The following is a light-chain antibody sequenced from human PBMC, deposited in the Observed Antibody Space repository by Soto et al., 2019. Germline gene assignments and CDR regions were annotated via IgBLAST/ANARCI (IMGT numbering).Light chain of an antibody. CDR1: QSVSSN. J-gene: IGKJ2*01. Sequence: EIVMTQSPATLSVSPGERATLSCRASQSVSSNLAWYQQKPGQAPRLLIYGASTRATGIPARFSGSGSGTEFTLTISSLQSEDFAVYYCQQYNNWPPTGTFDQGTKLEIK. CDR2: GAS. CDR3: QQYNNWPPTGT. V-gene: IGKV3-15*01.